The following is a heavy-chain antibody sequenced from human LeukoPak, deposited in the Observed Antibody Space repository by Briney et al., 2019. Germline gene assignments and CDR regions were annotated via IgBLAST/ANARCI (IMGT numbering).Heavy chain of an antibody. J-gene: IGHJ6*04. CDR3: ASATLRCSGGSCYEMDV. CDR2: IIPIFGTA. V-gene: IGHV1-69*13. D-gene: IGHD2-15*01. Sequence: ASVKVSCKASGGTFSSSAISWVRQAPGQGLEWMGGIIPIFGTANYAQKFQGRVTITADESTSTAYMELSSLRSEDTAVYYCASATLRCSGGSCYEMDVWGKGTTVTVSS. CDR1: GGTFSSSA.